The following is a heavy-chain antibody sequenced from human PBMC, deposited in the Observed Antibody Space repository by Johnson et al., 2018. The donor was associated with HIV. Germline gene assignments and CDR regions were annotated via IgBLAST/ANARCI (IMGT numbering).Heavy chain of an antibody. J-gene: IGHJ3*02. CDR3: ARDRPDNNGSGSLGAFDI. D-gene: IGHD3-10*01. CDR1: GFTFNSYA. CDR2: ISYDGSIK. Sequence: QVQLVESGGGVVQPGRSLRLSCGASGFTFNSYAIHWVRQAPGQGLEWVGVISYDGSIKYYADSVKGRFTLSRDNSKNTLYLQMNSLTTEDTAVYYCARDRPDNNGSGSLGAFDIWGQGTMVTVSS. V-gene: IGHV3-30*04.